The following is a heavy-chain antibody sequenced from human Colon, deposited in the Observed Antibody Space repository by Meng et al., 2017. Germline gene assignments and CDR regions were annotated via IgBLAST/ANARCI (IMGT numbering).Heavy chain of an antibody. CDR3: AREGFGGSYFGY. CDR1: GYTFGNDV. Sequence: QVQLLQPGADVKKPGASATASCRAPGYTFGNDVMSWVRQAPGQGLEWMGWINVFNGDTKYAHKFQGRVTMTADTSTSTAYMELRSLRSDDTAVYYCAREGFGGSYFGYWGQGTLVTVSS. D-gene: IGHD1-26*01. J-gene: IGHJ4*02. V-gene: IGHV1-18*01. CDR2: INVFNGDT.